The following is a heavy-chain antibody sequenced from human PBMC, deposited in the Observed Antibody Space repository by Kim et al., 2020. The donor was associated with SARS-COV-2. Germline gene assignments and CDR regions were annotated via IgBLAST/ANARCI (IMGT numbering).Heavy chain of an antibody. CDR1: GYTFTTYA. CDR3: SRAAPGKKDFDL. V-gene: IGHV7-4-1*02. CDR2: INSNTGNP. Sequence: ASVKVSCKSSGYTFTTYAMNWVRQAPGQGLEWMGWINSNTGNPTYVQGFTGRFVFSSHISVTTTSLQISDLQAEDTAVYYCSRAAPGKKDFDLWGLGTLLTVSS. J-gene: IGHJ2*01.